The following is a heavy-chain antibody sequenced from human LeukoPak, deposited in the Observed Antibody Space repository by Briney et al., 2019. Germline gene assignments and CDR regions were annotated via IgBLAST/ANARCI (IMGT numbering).Heavy chain of an antibody. D-gene: IGHD4/OR15-4a*01. J-gene: IGHJ4*02. CDR2: IIPIFGTA. CDR3: ARASLARAVLSKYYFDY. Sequence: GASVKVSCKASGGTFSSYAISWVRQAPGQGLEWMGGIIPIFGTANYAQKFQGRVTITADKSTSTAYMELSSLRSEDTAVYYCARASLARAVLSKYYFDYWGQGTLVTVSS. V-gene: IGHV1-69*06. CDR1: GGTFSSYA.